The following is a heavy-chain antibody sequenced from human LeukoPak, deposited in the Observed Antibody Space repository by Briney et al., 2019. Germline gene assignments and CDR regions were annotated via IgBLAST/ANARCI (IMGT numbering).Heavy chain of an antibody. V-gene: IGHV3-66*01. Sequence: GGSLRLSCAASGLTVSSNYMSWVRQAPGKGLEWVSVIYRGGPTYYADSVKGRFTISRDNSKNTLYFQMNSLRAEDTAVYYCARDSYVDSEAVRWFDPWGQGTLVTVSS. J-gene: IGHJ5*02. CDR1: GLTVSSNY. D-gene: IGHD4-17*01. CDR3: ARDSYVDSEAVRWFDP. CDR2: IYRGGPT.